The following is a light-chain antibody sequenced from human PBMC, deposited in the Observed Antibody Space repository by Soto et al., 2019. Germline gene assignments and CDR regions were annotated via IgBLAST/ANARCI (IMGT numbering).Light chain of an antibody. CDR3: SSYSRSLNYV. CDR2: EVA. CDR1: SSDFGAYDS. Sequence: QSVLTQPPSASGSPGQSVTISCTGSSSDFGAYDSVSWYQQHPGKAPKLLIYEVAKRPSGVPDRFSGSKSGNTASLTVSGLQPEDEAEYFCSSYSRSLNYVFASGTKVTVL. V-gene: IGLV2-8*01. J-gene: IGLJ1*01.